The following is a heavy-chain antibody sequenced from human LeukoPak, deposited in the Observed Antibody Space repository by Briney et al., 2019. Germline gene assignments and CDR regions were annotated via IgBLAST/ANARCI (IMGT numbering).Heavy chain of an antibody. V-gene: IGHV3-48*01. CDR3: ASSGLLLYNWFDP. CDR1: GFTFSSYS. J-gene: IGHJ5*02. Sequence: GGSLRLSCAASGFTFSSYSMNWVRQAPGKGLEWVSYISSSSSTIYYADSVKGRFTISRDNAKNSLYLQMNSLRAEDTAVYYCASSGLLLYNWFDPWGQGTLATVSS. D-gene: IGHD3-22*01. CDR2: ISSSSSTI.